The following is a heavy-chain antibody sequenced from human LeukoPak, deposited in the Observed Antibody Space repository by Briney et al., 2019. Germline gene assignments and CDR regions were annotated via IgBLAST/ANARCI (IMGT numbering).Heavy chain of an antibody. CDR2: ISGSGGST. CDR3: AKVGSTYYYDSSGSPGDAFDI. CDR1: GFTFSSYA. V-gene: IGHV3-23*01. Sequence: GGSLRLSCAASGFTFSSYAMSWVRQAPGKGLERVSAISGSGGSTYYADSVKGRFTISRDNSKNTLYLQMNSLRAEDTAVYYCAKVGSTYYYDSSGSPGDAFDIWGQGTMVTVSS. J-gene: IGHJ3*02. D-gene: IGHD3-22*01.